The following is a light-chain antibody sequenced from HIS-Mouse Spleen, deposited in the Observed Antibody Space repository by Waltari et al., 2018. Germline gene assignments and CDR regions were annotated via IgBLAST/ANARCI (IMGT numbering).Light chain of an antibody. CDR3: QQYGSSPPWT. CDR1: QSVSSSD. CDR2: GAS. V-gene: IGKV3-20*01. J-gene: IGKJ1*01. Sequence: EIVLTQSPGTLSLSPGERATLSCRASQSVSSSDLAWYQQKPGQAPRLLIYGASSRATGIPDRFSGSGSGTDFTLTISGLEPEDFAVYYCQQYGSSPPWTFGQGTKVEIK.